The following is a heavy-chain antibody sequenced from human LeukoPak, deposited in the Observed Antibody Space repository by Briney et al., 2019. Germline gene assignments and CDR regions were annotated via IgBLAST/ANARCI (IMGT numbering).Heavy chain of an antibody. CDR1: GGSFSDY. V-gene: IGHV4-34*01. J-gene: IGHJ5*02. CDR2: INHSGSA. Sequence: SETLSLTCAVYGGSFSDYWSWIRQPPGKGLEWIGDINHSGSANYNPSLKSRVTISVDKSVRQFFLKISPVIVADTAIYYCARERASNNFNTWPDPSGPGTLVIVSS. CDR3: ARERASNNFNTWPDP. D-gene: IGHD1-20*01.